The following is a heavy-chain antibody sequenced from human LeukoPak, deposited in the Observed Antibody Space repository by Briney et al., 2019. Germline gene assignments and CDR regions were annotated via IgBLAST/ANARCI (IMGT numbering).Heavy chain of an antibody. Sequence: SETLSLTCTVSGDSISGSGCFWAWIRQSPGKGLEWIASINYSGSRYYNPSLKSRVTISIDTSKNQFSLKLSSVTAADAAEYYCARTYSSGQGAYYWGQGTLVTVSS. CDR1: GDSISGSGCF. D-gene: IGHD6-25*01. V-gene: IGHV4-39*07. CDR3: ARTYSSGQGAYY. J-gene: IGHJ4*02. CDR2: INYSGSR.